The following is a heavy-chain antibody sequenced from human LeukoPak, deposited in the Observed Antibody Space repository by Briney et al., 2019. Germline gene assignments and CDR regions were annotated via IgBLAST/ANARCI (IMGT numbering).Heavy chain of an antibody. J-gene: IGHJ4*02. CDR2: ISTSSSYI. CDR1: GFTFSTYN. V-gene: IGHV3-21*01. CDR3: ARLPIAVAVHFDY. D-gene: IGHD6-19*01. Sequence: GGSLRLSCTASGFTFSTYNMNWVRQAPGKGLEWVSSISTSSSYIYYADSVKGRFTISRDNARNSLYLQMNSLRAEDTAVYYCARLPIAVAVHFDYWGQGTLVTVSS.